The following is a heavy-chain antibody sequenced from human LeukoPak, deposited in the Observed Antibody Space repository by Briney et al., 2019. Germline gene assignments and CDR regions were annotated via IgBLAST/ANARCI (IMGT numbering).Heavy chain of an antibody. Sequence: GGSLRLSCAASGFTFSSYGMHWVRQAPGKGLEWVAVISYDGSNKYYADSVKGRFTISRDNSKNTLYLQMSSLRAEDTAVYYCAKAPRVGDHSGPADYWGQGTLVTVSS. D-gene: IGHD4-17*01. J-gene: IGHJ4*02. CDR1: GFTFSSYG. CDR3: AKAPRVGDHSGPADY. V-gene: IGHV3-30*18. CDR2: ISYDGSNK.